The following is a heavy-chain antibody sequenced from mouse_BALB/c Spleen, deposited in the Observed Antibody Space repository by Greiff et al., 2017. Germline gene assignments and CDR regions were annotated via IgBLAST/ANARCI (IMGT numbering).Heavy chain of an antibody. CDR2: IYWDDDK. CDR3: ARRALRDSSGYDYAMDY. J-gene: IGHJ4*01. D-gene: IGHD3-2*01. Sequence: QVTLKVSGPGILQPSQTLSLTCSFSGFSLSTSGMGVSWIRQPSGKGLEWLAHIYWDDDKRYNPSLKSRLTISKDTSRNQVFLKITSVDTADTATYYCARRALRDSSGYDYAMDYWGQGTSVTVSS. CDR1: GFSLSTSGMG. V-gene: IGHV8-12*01.